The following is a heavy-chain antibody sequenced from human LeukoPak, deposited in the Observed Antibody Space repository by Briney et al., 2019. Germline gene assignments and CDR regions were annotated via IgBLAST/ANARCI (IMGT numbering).Heavy chain of an antibody. CDR1: GFTVSSNY. CDR3: ARMAYYYDSSGYYGGYGMDV. Sequence: GGSLRLSCAASGFTVSSNYVSWVRQAPGKGLEWVSVIYSGGSTYYADSVKGRFTISRDNSKNTLYLQMNSLRAEDTAVYYCARMAYYYDSSGYYGGYGMDVWGQGTTVTVSS. J-gene: IGHJ6*02. V-gene: IGHV3-66*02. D-gene: IGHD3-22*01. CDR2: IYSGGST.